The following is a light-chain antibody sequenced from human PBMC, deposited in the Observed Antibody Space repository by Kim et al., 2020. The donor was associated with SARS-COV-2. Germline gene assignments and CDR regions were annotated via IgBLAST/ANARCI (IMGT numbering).Light chain of an antibody. J-gene: IGKJ4*01. V-gene: IGKV1-13*02. CDR3: QQFYSYPLT. Sequence: ASVGDTVTITCRASQGISSALAWYQQKPGKVPKLLIYGASSLESGVPSRFSGSGSGTDFTLTISSLQPEDFAAYYCQQFYSYPLTFGGGTKVDIK. CDR1: QGISSA. CDR2: GAS.